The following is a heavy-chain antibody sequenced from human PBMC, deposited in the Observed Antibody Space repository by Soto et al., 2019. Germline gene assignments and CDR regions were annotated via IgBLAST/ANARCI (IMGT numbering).Heavy chain of an antibody. V-gene: IGHV3-48*03. D-gene: IGHD2-21*02. CDR1: GFTFSTYE. CDR3: ARIGTVLTPDDS. J-gene: IGHJ4*02. CDR2: ISSGGSTI. Sequence: MRLSCVGSGFTFSTYEMQWVRQAPGKGLEWVSYISSGGSTIFYGESVKGRFTVSRDNDRSSLYLQMNSLRVEDSGVYYCARIGTVLTPDDSWGQGTLVTVSS.